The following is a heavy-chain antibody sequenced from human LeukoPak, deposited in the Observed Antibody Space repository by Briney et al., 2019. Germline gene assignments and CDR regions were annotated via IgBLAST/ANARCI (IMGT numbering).Heavy chain of an antibody. CDR1: GGSISSGGYY. V-gene: IGHV4-31*03. CDR3: ARRGLYGSSPFDP. Sequence: PSETLSLTCTVSGGSISSGGYYWSWIRQHPGKGLEWIGYIYYSGSTYYNPSLKSRVTISVDTSKNQFSLKLSSVTAADTAVYYCARRGLYGSSPFDPWGQGTLVTVSS. D-gene: IGHD2-2*01. CDR2: IYYSGST. J-gene: IGHJ5*02.